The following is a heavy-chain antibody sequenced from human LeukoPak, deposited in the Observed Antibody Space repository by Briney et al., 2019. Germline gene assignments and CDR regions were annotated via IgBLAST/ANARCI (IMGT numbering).Heavy chain of an antibody. Sequence: SDTLPLSCAVSGYSISSSNWWGWIRQAPGKGLEWIGYIYYSGSTYYNPSLKSRVTMSVDTSKNQFSLKLSSVTAVDTAVYYCAREGRYCSSTSCYGPAFDIWGQGTMVTVSS. CDR2: IYYSGST. CDR3: AREGRYCSSTSCYGPAFDI. D-gene: IGHD2-2*01. CDR1: GYSISSSNW. J-gene: IGHJ3*02. V-gene: IGHV4-28*03.